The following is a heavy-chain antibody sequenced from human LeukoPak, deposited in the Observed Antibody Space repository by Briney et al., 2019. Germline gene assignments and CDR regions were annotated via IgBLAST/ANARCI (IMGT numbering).Heavy chain of an antibody. V-gene: IGHV3-23*01. J-gene: IGHJ5*02. CDR2: ISGSGDYT. CDR1: AFTFSNYA. CDR3: ANFERTVAGPYNWFDP. Sequence: HPGGSLRLSCAASAFTFSNYAMSWVRQAPGKGLEWVSAISGSGDYTYYADSVKGRFTISRDNSKNTLYLQMNSLRADDTAVYYCANFERTVAGPYNWFDPWGQGTLATVSS. D-gene: IGHD6-19*01.